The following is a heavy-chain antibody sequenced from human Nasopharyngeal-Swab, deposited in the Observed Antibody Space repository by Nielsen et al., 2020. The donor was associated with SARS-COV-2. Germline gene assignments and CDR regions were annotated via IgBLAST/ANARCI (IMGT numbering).Heavy chain of an antibody. CDR2: IRSKAYGGTT. J-gene: IGHJ1*01. D-gene: IGHD4-17*01. Sequence: GESLKISCTASGFTFGDYAMSWFRQAPGKGLEWVGFIRSKAYGGTTEYAASVKGRFTISRDDFKSIAYLQMNSLKTEDTAVYYCTREKTTVTTIPFQHWGQGTLVTVSS. V-gene: IGHV3-49*03. CDR3: TREKTTVTTIPFQH. CDR1: GFTFGDYA.